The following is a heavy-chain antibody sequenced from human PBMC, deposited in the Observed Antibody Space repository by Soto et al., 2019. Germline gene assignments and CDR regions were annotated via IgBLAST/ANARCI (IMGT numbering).Heavy chain of an antibody. J-gene: IGHJ4*02. V-gene: IGHV3-49*03. CDR1: GFNFGDYP. CDR3: TGYDSSGYYYVHYFDY. D-gene: IGHD3-22*01. CDR2: IRSKAYCGLT. Sequence: GGSLRLSCTASGFNFGDYPMTWFRHAPGKVLDRVGFIRSKAYCGLTGYAGTVKRRFSISRDDYKIIAYLQMNSLKTEDTVVYYCTGYDSSGYYYVHYFDYWGQGTLVTVSS.